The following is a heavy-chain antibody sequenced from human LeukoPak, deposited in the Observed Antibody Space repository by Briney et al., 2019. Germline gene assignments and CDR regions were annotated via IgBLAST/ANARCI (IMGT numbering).Heavy chain of an antibody. CDR1: GGSISSYY. CDR3: ARETLYYYDSSGYYLDAFDI. Sequence: PSETLSLTYTVSGGSISSYYWSWIRQPPGKGLEWIGYIYYSGSTNYNPSLKSRVTISVDTSKNQFSLKLSSVTAADTAVYYCARETLYYYDSSGYYLDAFDIWGQGTMVTVSS. V-gene: IGHV4-59*01. D-gene: IGHD3-22*01. CDR2: IYYSGST. J-gene: IGHJ3*02.